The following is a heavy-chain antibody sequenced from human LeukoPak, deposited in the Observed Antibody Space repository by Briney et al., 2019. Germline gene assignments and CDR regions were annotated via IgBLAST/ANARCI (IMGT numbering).Heavy chain of an antibody. CDR1: GFTFSSYE. CDR3: ARRGAYYYYGMDV. J-gene: IGHJ6*02. D-gene: IGHD3-10*01. Sequence: GGSLRLSCAASGFTFSSYEMNRVRQAPGKGLEWVSYISSSGSTVYYADSVKGRFTISRDNAKNSLYLQMNSLRAEDTAVYYCARRGAYYYYGMDVWGQGTTVTVSS. CDR2: ISSSGSTV. V-gene: IGHV3-48*03.